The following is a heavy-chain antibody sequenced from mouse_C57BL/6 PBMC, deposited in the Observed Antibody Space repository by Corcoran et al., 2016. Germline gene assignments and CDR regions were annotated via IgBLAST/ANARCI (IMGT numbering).Heavy chain of an antibody. Sequence: EVQLQQSGPELVKPGASVKISRKASGYTFTDYYMNWVKQSHGKSLEWIGDINPNNGGTSYNQKFKGKATLTVDKSSSTAYMELRSLTSEDSAVYYCARTLYYGSSYWYFDVWGTGTTVTVSS. J-gene: IGHJ1*03. CDR3: ARTLYYGSSYWYFDV. D-gene: IGHD1-1*01. V-gene: IGHV1-26*01. CDR2: INPNNGGT. CDR1: GYTFTDYY.